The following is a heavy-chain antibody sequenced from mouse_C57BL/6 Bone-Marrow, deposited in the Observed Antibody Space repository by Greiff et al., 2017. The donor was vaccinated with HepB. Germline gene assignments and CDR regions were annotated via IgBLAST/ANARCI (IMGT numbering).Heavy chain of an antibody. CDR2: ISDGGSYT. CDR3: ARGGPTIVTTWYFDV. Sequence: EVKLMESRGGLVKPGGSLKLSCAASGFTFSSYAMSWVRQTPEKRLEWVATISDGGSYTYYPDNVKGRFTISRDNAKNNLYLQMSHLKSEDTAMYYCARGGPTIVTTWYFDVWGTGTTVTVSS. J-gene: IGHJ1*03. D-gene: IGHD2-5*01. V-gene: IGHV5-4*03. CDR1: GFTFSSYA.